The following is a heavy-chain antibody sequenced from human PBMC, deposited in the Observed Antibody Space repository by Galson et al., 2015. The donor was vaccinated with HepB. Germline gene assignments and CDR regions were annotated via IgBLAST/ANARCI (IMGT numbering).Heavy chain of an antibody. D-gene: IGHD3-9*01. J-gene: IGHJ5*02. CDR3: AISNDILTGDP. Sequence: QSGAEVKKPGESLKISCKGSGYSFTSYWISWVRQMPGKGLEWMGRIDPSDSYTDYSPSLQGHVTISTDKSISTAYLQWSSLKASDTAIYYCAISNDILTGDPWGQGTLVTVSS. CDR2: IDPSDSYT. V-gene: IGHV5-10-1*01. CDR1: GYSFTSYW.